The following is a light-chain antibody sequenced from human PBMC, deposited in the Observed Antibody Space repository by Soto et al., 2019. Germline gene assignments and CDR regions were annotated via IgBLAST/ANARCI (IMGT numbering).Light chain of an antibody. Sequence: QSALTQPASVSGSPGQSITISCTGTSSDVGGYNYVSWYQQHPGKAPKLIIYEVSNRPSGVSNRFSGSKSGNTASLTISGLQAEDEADSYCNSYTSKSTGVFGTGTKVHRP. CDR3: NSYTSKSTGV. V-gene: IGLV2-14*01. J-gene: IGLJ1*01. CDR2: EVS. CDR1: SSDVGGYNY.